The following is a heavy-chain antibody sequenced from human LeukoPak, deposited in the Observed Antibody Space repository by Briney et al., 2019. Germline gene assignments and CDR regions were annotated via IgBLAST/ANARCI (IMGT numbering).Heavy chain of an antibody. D-gene: IGHD1-26*01. J-gene: IGHJ6*03. V-gene: IGHV3-48*03. CDR3: ARAYSERYGLGYYYMDV. CDR1: GFTFSSYE. CDR2: ISSSGSTI. Sequence: PGGSLRLSCAASGFTFSSYEMNWVRQAPGKGLEWVSYISSSGSTIYYADSVKGRFTISRGNAKNSVYLQMNSLRAEDTAVYYCARAYSERYGLGYYYMDVWGKGTTVTISS.